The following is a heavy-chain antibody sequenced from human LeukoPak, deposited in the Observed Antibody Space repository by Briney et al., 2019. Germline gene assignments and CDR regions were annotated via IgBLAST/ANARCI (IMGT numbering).Heavy chain of an antibody. CDR2: ISGYNDNT. Sequence: RASVKVSCKASRYTFTNYGISWVRQAPGQGLEWMGWISGYNDNTKYAQKFQGRVTMTEDTSTDTAYMELSSLRSEDTAVYYCATAYCGGDCLPYFDYWGQGTLVTVSS. CDR3: ATAYCGGDCLPYFDY. V-gene: IGHV1-18*01. J-gene: IGHJ4*02. D-gene: IGHD2-21*02. CDR1: RYTFTNYG.